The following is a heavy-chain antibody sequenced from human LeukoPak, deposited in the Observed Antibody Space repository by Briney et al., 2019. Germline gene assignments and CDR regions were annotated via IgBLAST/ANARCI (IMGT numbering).Heavy chain of an antibody. V-gene: IGHV3-74*01. J-gene: IGHJ4*02. CDR3: ARGPNSNWSGLDF. CDR2: ISPTGSTT. D-gene: IGHD6-6*01. CDR1: GFTLSSYA. Sequence: PGGSLRLSCAASGFTLSSYAMSWVRQAPGKGLVWVSRISPTGSTTSYADSVKGRFTVSRDNAKNTLYLQVNNLRAEDTAVYYCARGPNSNWSGLDFWGQGTLLTVSS.